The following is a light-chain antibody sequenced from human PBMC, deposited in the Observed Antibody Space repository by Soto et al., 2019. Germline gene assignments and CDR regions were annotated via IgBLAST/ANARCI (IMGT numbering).Light chain of an antibody. V-gene: IGKV1-33*01. CDR1: QVITTS. CDR3: QQYYSLPYT. CDR2: DAS. Sequence: DIRMTQSPSSLSASLGDRITITCQASQVITTSLSWFQQRPGKAPRLLIFDASYLEAGVPSRFRGSGSGTDFSFAISSLQPEDIATYYCQQYYSLPYTFGQGTKLEIK. J-gene: IGKJ2*01.